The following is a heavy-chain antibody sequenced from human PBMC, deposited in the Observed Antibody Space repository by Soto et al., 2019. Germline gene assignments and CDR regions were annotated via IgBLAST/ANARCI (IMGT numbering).Heavy chain of an antibody. CDR3: AKDGIAAAGSLWFDP. Sequence: QVQLVESGGGVVQPGRSLRLSCAASGFTFSSYGMHWVRQATGKGLEWLAVISYDGSNKYYADSVKGRFTISRDNSKNTLYLQRNSLRAEDTAVYYCAKDGIAAAGSLWFDPCGQGPLVTVSS. V-gene: IGHV3-30*18. CDR2: ISYDGSNK. CDR1: GFTFSSYG. D-gene: IGHD6-13*01. J-gene: IGHJ5*02.